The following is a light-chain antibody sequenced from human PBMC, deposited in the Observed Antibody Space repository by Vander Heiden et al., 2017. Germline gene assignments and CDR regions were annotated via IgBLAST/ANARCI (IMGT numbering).Light chain of an antibody. Sequence: QLVLTQSPSASASLGASVTLTCTLSSGHNGYAIEWHQQQPQKGPRYLMKVNSDGTHFKGDGIPDRFSGSSSGAERYLTISSLQSEDEADYHCQTWGSDIVLFGGGTKLTVL. J-gene: IGLJ2*01. CDR3: QTWGSDIVL. CDR1: SGHNGYA. V-gene: IGLV4-69*01. CDR2: VNSDGTH.